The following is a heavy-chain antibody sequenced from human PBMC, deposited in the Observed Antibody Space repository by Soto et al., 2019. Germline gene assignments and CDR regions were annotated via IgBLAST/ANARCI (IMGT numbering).Heavy chain of an antibody. CDR1: GFTVSSNS. D-gene: IGHD4-17*01. Sequence: EVQLVESGGGLVQPGGSLRLSCAASGFTVSSNSMSWVRQAPGKGLEWVSVIYSGGSTYYADSVKDRFTISRDNSKNTLYLQMNSLRAEDTAVYYCARFLTVTPDYWGQGTLVTVSS. V-gene: IGHV3-66*01. CDR2: IYSGGST. J-gene: IGHJ4*02. CDR3: ARFLTVTPDY.